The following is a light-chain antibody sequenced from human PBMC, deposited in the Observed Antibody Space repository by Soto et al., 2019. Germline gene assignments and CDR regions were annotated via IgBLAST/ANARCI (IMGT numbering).Light chain of an antibody. Sequence: VLTQSPGTLSLSPGERATLSCRASQSVYTRYLAWYQQKPGQAPRLVIYETSRRATGIPDRFSGSGSGTEFTLTISMLEPEDFAVYFCQQYGSSASMFTFGPGTKVDIK. CDR3: QQYGSSASMFT. CDR1: QSVYTRY. CDR2: ETS. V-gene: IGKV3-20*01. J-gene: IGKJ3*01.